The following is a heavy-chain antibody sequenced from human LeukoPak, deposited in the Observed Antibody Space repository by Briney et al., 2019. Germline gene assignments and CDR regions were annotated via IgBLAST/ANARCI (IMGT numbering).Heavy chain of an antibody. CDR2: IKSKTSGGT. V-gene: IGHV3-15*05. CDR1: GFNFIATW. Sequence: GGSLRLSCATTGFNFIATWMSWVRQAPGKGLEWVGRIKSKTSGGTDYAESLKGRFIISRDDSKGTLFLQMNNLEAEDTAVYYCVIDDLYDSGGYFYDYFDYWGQGSLVTVTS. CDR3: VIDDLYDSGGYFYDYFDY. D-gene: IGHD3-22*01. J-gene: IGHJ4*02.